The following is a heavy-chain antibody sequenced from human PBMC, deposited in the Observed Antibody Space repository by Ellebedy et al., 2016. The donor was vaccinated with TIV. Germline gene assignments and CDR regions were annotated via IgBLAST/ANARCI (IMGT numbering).Heavy chain of an antibody. V-gene: IGHV4-39*07. CDR2: IYRSGSS. Sequence: MPSETLSLTCTVSGGSLSRSSYYWGWIRQPPGKGLEWIGSIYRSGSSHYNPSLQSRVTISVDTSKNQFSLKLRSVTAADTAVYYCARRDAFGIWGQGTMVIVSS. CDR1: GGSLSRSSYY. CDR3: ARRDAFGI. J-gene: IGHJ3*02.